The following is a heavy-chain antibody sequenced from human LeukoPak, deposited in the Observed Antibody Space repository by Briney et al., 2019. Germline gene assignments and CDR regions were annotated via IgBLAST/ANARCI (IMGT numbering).Heavy chain of an antibody. V-gene: IGHV3-74*01. J-gene: IGHJ4*02. Sequence: GGSLRLSCAASGFTFSSYWMHWVRQVPGKGPVWVPFINPDGENTNYAASVKGRFIISRDNAKNTLYLQMNSLRAEDTAVYYCAKDLHYGSADYWGQGIQVTVSS. CDR2: INPDGENT. CDR1: GFTFSSYW. CDR3: AKDLHYGSADY. D-gene: IGHD3-10*01.